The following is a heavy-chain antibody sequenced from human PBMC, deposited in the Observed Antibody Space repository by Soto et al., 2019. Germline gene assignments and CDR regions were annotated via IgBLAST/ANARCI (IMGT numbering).Heavy chain of an antibody. J-gene: IGHJ6*02. CDR2: INPNRGGT. Sequence: ASVKVSCKASGYTFTGYYMHWVRQAPGQGLEWMGWINPNRGGTNYAQKFQGRVTMTRDTSISTAYMELSRLRSDDTAVYYCARYLIAAAGSSFYYYYGMDVWGQGTTVTVSS. V-gene: IGHV1-2*02. CDR1: GYTFTGYY. CDR3: ARYLIAAAGSSFYYYYGMDV. D-gene: IGHD6-13*01.